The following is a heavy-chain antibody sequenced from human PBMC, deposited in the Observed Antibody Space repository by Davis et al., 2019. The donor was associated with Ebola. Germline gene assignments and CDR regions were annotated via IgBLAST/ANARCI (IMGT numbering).Heavy chain of an antibody. CDR3: ARDGGAVAVSFFDS. CDR1: GFTVSSNY. J-gene: IGHJ4*02. D-gene: IGHD6-19*01. CDR2: IYSVGTT. V-gene: IGHV3-66*02. Sequence: GESLKISCVVSGFTVSSNYMSWVRQAPGKGLEWVSLIYSVGTTYYADSVKGRFTISRDNSKNTVYLQMNRLRAEDTAVYYCARDGGAVAVSFFDSWGQGTLVTVSS.